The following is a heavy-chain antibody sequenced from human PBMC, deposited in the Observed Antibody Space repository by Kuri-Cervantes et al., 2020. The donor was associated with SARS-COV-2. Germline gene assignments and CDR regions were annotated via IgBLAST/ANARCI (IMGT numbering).Heavy chain of an antibody. D-gene: IGHD3-3*01. CDR2: VSYDGGSE. CDR1: GFTFSSHA. Sequence: GGSLRLSCEGSGFTFSSHALYWIRRAPGEGLEWVAVVSYDGGSEWYADSLKGRFSISRDNSKNTVYLQMNSLRTEDTALYYCARETFWSGYYFYGNIDHWGQGTLVTVSS. J-gene: IGHJ4*02. CDR3: ARETFWSGYYFYGNIDH. V-gene: IGHV3-30-3*01.